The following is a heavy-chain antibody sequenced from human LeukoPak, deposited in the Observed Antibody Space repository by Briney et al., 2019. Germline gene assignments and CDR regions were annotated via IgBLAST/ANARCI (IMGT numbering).Heavy chain of an antibody. J-gene: IGHJ4*02. Sequence: PGGSLRLSCAASGFTFSSYEMNWVRQAPGKGLEWVSYISSSGSTIYYADSVKGRFTIFRDNAKNSLYLQMNSLRAEDTAVYYCARVLSLFYFDYWGQGTLVTVSS. CDR2: ISSSGSTI. D-gene: IGHD2-21*01. CDR3: ARVLSLFYFDY. CDR1: GFTFSSYE. V-gene: IGHV3-48*03.